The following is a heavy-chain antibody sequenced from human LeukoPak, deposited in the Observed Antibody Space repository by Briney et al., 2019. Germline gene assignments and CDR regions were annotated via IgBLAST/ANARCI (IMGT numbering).Heavy chain of an antibody. D-gene: IGHD3-10*01. CDR2: INPNSGGT. J-gene: IGHJ5*02. CDR3: ARDPATPSNARYYYGSGSYCFDP. Sequence: GASVKVSCKTSGFTFTGYYIHWVRQAPGQGLEWMGWINPNSGGTNYAQKFQGRVTMTRDTSISTAYMELSRLRSDDTAVYYCARDPATPSNARYYYGSGSYCFDPWGQGTLVTVSS. V-gene: IGHV1-2*02. CDR1: GFTFTGYY.